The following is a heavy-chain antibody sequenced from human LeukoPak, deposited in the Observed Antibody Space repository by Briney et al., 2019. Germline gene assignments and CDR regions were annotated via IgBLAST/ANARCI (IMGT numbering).Heavy chain of an antibody. CDR2: ISGSGDTT. D-gene: IGHD6-19*01. Sequence: GGSLRLSCAASGFTFSSYWMHWVRQAPGKGLEWVSGISGSGDTTYYADSVKGRFTISRDNSKNTLYLQMDSLRAEDTAIYYCARLRGVAVINYFDCWGQGTLVTVSS. J-gene: IGHJ4*02. V-gene: IGHV3-23*01. CDR1: GFTFSSYW. CDR3: ARLRGVAVINYFDC.